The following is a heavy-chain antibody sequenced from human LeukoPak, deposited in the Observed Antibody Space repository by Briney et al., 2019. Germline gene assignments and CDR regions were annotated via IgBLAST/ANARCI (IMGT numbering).Heavy chain of an antibody. CDR2: IYYSGST. V-gene: IGHV4-59*08. CDR3: ARHNADSSGPLEPFDY. J-gene: IGHJ4*02. D-gene: IGHD3-22*01. CDR1: GGSISSYY. Sequence: SETLSLTCTVSGGSISSYYWSWIRQPPGKGLDWIGFIYYSGSTKYNPSLKSRVTISVDTSNNQFSLRLTSVTAADTAVYYCARHNADSSGPLEPFDYWGQGTLVTVSS.